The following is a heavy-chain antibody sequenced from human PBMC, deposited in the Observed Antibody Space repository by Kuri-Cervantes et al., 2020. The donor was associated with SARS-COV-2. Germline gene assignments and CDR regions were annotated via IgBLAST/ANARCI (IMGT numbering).Heavy chain of an antibody. D-gene: IGHD3-3*01. V-gene: IGHV3-15*01. CDR1: GFTFSNAW. CDR3: TTDRWVFGVVPTHYYYYYGMDV. Sequence: GESLKISCAASGFTFSNAWMSWVRQAPGKGLEWVGRIKSKTDGGTTDYAAPVKGRFTISRDDSKNTLYLQMNSLKTEDSAVYYRTTDRWVFGVVPTHYYYYYGMDVWGQGTTVTVSS. J-gene: IGHJ6*02. CDR2: IKSKTDGGTT.